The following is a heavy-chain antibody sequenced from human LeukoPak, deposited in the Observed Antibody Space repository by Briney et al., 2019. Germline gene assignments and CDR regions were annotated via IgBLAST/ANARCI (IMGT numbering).Heavy chain of an antibody. V-gene: IGHV3-11*06. CDR1: GFTLSDYY. D-gene: IGHD5-12*01. J-gene: IGHJ5*02. CDR3: ARDAGNSGYGCDL. CDR2: IRSSSET. Sequence: GGSLRLSCAASGFTLSDYYMSWIRQAPGKGLEWVSHIRSSSETFYADSVKGRFTISRDNARNSLYLQMNNLRGEDTAIYYCARDAGNSGYGCDLWGQGTLVTVSS.